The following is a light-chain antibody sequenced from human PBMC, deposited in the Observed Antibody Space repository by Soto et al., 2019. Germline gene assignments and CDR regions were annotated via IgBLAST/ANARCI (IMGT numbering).Light chain of an antibody. V-gene: IGLV2-23*01. Sequence: QSALTQPASVSGSPGQSITISCTGTSSDVGNYNLVSWYQHHPGKAPKFMLYEGSKRPSGVSSRFSGSKSGSTASLTISGLQPEDEADYYCCSYAGSFTWVFGGGTKLTV. CDR2: EGS. CDR1: SSDVGNYNL. J-gene: IGLJ3*02. CDR3: CSYAGSFTWV.